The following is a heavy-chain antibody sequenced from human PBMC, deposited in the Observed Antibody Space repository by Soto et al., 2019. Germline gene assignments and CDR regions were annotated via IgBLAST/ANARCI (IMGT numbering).Heavy chain of an antibody. CDR1: GYFISSSHW. CDR3: ARIATTTLGGPIDY. D-gene: IGHD4-4*01. J-gene: IGHJ4*02. CDR2: INYSGSF. V-gene: IGHV4-28*05. Sequence: QVQVQESGPGLVKASDTLSLTCRVSGYFISSSHWWGWIRQSPGKGLEWIGHINYSGSFYHDPSLKSRVTMSLDTSKHQFSLRLSSVTAVDTAVYYCARIATTTLGGPIDYWGRGTLVTVSS.